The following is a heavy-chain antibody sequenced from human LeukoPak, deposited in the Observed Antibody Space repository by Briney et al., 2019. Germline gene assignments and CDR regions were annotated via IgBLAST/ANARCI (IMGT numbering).Heavy chain of an antibody. CDR1: GGSISSYY. CDR2: INHSGST. V-gene: IGHV4-34*01. CDR3: ARGRSLYYELYFDY. J-gene: IGHJ4*02. D-gene: IGHD3-22*01. Sequence: SETLSLTCTVSGGSISSYYWSWIRQPPGKGLEWIGEINHSGSTNYNPSLKSRVTISVDTSKNQFSLKLSSVTAADTAVYYCARGRSLYYELYFDYWGQGTLVTVSS.